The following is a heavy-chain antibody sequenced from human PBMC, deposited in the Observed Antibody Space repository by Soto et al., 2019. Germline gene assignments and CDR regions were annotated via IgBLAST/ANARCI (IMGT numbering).Heavy chain of an antibody. D-gene: IGHD2-2*01. V-gene: IGHV1-69*01. Sequence: QVQLVQSGAEVKKPGSSVKVSCKASGGTFSSYAISWVRQAPEQGLEWMGGIIPIFGTANYAQKFQGRVTITADESTSTAYMELSSLRSEDTAVYYCARDIVVVPAAPPSWFDPWGQGTLVTVSS. CDR1: GGTFSSYA. CDR2: IIPIFGTA. J-gene: IGHJ5*02. CDR3: ARDIVVVPAAPPSWFDP.